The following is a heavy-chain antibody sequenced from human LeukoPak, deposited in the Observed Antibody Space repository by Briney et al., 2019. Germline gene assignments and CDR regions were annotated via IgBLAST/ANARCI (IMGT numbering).Heavy chain of an antibody. Sequence: SETLSLTCTVSGGSISSSSYYWGWIRQAPGKGLEWIGSIYYRGSTYFHPSLKSRVTISVDTSKNQFSLKLSSVTAADTAVHYCARRPVREVGEGFDCWGQGTLVTVSS. D-gene: IGHD1-26*01. CDR1: GGSISSSSYY. CDR2: IYYRGST. CDR3: ARRPVREVGEGFDC. J-gene: IGHJ4*02. V-gene: IGHV4-39*01.